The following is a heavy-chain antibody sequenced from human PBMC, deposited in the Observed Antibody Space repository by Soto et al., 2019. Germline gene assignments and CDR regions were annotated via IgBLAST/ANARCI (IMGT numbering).Heavy chain of an antibody. V-gene: IGHV2-5*02. CDR1: GFSLSSTRMA. CDR2: IYWDDDK. Sequence: QITLKESGPTLVKPTQTLTLTCTFSGFSLSSTRMAVGWIRQPPGKALEWLALIYWDDDKRYSPFLKSRLTITTHTSKNPVVLTMSNMDPVDTARYYCAHIVVAGLGYYFDYWGQGTLVTVSS. CDR3: AHIVVAGLGYYFDY. J-gene: IGHJ4*02. D-gene: IGHD6-19*01.